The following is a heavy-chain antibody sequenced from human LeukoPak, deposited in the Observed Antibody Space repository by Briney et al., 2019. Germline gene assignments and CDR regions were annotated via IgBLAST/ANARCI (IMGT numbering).Heavy chain of an antibody. D-gene: IGHD3-22*01. J-gene: IGHJ4*02. V-gene: IGHV4-38-2*02. CDR3: ARETITMIVVVIQYYFDY. Sequence: SETLSLTCTVSGYSISSGYYWGWIRQPPGKGLEWIGSIYHSGSTYYNPSLKSRVTISVDTSKNQFSLKLSSVTAADTAVYYCARETITMIVVVIQYYFDYWAREPWSPSPQ. CDR2: IYHSGST. CDR1: GYSISSGYY.